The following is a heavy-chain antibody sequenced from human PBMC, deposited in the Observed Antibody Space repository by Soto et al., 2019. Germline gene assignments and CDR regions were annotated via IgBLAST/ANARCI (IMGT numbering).Heavy chain of an antibody. CDR1: GFTFSSYG. V-gene: IGHV3-33*01. Sequence: PGGSLRLSCAASGFTFSSYGMHWVRQAPGKGLEWVAVIWYDGSNKYYADSVKGRFTISRDNSKNTLYLQMNSLRAEDTAVYYCARDLGIAAAGPYYYYYYGMDVWGQGTTVTSP. CDR3: ARDLGIAAAGPYYYYYYGMDV. CDR2: IWYDGSNK. D-gene: IGHD6-13*01. J-gene: IGHJ6*02.